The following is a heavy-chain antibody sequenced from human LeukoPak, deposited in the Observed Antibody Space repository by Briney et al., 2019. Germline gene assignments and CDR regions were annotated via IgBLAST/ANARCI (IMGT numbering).Heavy chain of an antibody. D-gene: IGHD3-3*01. V-gene: IGHV3-33*03. CDR1: GSIFSGHG. CDR3: ARFYGIFEALDF. Sequence: GGSLRLSCAASGSIFSGHGIHWVRQAPGSGLEWVAVVGHDGNYKQYSDSVEGRFTISRDSSKSTVYLQMDSLRAEDTAVYFCARFYGIFEALDFWGQGTLVIVSS. CDR2: VGHDGNYK. J-gene: IGHJ4*02.